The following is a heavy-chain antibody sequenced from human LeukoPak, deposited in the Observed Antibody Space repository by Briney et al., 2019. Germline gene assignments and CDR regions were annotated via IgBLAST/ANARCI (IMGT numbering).Heavy chain of an antibody. J-gene: IGHJ5*02. CDR2: VNPYSGNT. V-gene: IGHV1-8*03. CDR1: GYTFTGYY. D-gene: IGHD3-9*01. CDR3: VRGARNYDILTGYSKSWFDP. Sequence: ASVKVSCKASGYTFTGYYMHWVRQATGQGLEWVGWVNPYSGNTGYAQKFQGRVTITRNTAISTAYMELSSLTSEDTAVYYCVRGARNYDILTGYSKSWFDPWGQGTLVTVSS.